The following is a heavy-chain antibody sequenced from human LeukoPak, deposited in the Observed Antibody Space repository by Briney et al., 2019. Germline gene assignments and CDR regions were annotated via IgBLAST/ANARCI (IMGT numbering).Heavy chain of an antibody. CDR2: IYYSGRT. Sequence: PSETLSLTCTVSGGSIPRRSYNWAGFRHPPGKGRRGLANIYYSGRTYYNPSLKSRVTISVDTSKNQFSLKVNSVTAADTALYYCVSHPYSSGWYADYGAQGPLVPFSS. CDR1: GGSIPRRSYN. J-gene: IGHJ4*02. CDR3: VSHPYSSGWYADY. D-gene: IGHD6-19*01. V-gene: IGHV4-39*01.